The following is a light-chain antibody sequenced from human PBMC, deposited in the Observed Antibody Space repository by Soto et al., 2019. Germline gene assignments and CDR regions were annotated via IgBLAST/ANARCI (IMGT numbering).Light chain of an antibody. J-gene: IGKJ5*01. CDR2: AAY. V-gene: IGKV1-39*01. CDR3: QQTYSMLSLT. Sequence: DIQMTQSPSSLSASVGDRVTITCRTSESIARHLNWYQQKPGKAPKLLIYAAYSLQNGVPSRFRGGGSGTDFTLTISNLQPEDFATYYCQQTYSMLSLTFGQGTRLEIK. CDR1: ESIARH.